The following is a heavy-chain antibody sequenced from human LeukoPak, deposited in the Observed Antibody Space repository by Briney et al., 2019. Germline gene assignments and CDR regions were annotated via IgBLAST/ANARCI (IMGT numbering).Heavy chain of an antibody. CDR2: ISGSGGST. D-gene: IGHD2-8*02. V-gene: IGHV3-23*01. J-gene: IGHJ4*02. CDR1: GFTFSSYA. Sequence: PGGSPRLSCAASGFTFSSYAMSWVRQAPGKGLEWVSAISGSGGSTYYADSVKGRFTTSRDNSKNTLYLQMNSLRAEDTAVYYCAKDRVVYALILGNDYWGQGTLVTVSS. CDR3: AKDRVVYALILGNDY.